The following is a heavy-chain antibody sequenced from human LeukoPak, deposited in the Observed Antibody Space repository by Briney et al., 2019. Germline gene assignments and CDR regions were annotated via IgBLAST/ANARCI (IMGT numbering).Heavy chain of an antibody. D-gene: IGHD3-22*01. CDR2: INHSGST. Sequence: SETLSLTCAVYGGSFSNYYWSWIRQPPGKGLEWIGEINHSGSTNYNPSLKSRVTISMDTSKNQFSLKLSSVTAADTAVYYCAGDSSGYYRFVAFDIWGQGQWSPSLQ. CDR3: AGDSSGYYRFVAFDI. CDR1: GGSFSNYY. J-gene: IGHJ3*02. V-gene: IGHV4-34*01.